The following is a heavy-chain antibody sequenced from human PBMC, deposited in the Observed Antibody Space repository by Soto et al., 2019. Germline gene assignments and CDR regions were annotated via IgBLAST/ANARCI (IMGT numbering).Heavy chain of an antibody. V-gene: IGHV3-72*01. CDR2: IRNRATSYAT. CDR3: ASSWFGGSKYFDY. J-gene: IGHJ4*02. D-gene: IGHD3-10*01. Sequence: EVQLVESGGGFVQPGGSLRLSCAASGLSFSDHYMDWVRQAPGRGLEWVGRIRNRATSYATEYAASVEGRFTISREDSKNSLYLQLNSLKIEDTAVYYCASSWFGGSKYFDYWGQGILVTVSS. CDR1: GLSFSDHY.